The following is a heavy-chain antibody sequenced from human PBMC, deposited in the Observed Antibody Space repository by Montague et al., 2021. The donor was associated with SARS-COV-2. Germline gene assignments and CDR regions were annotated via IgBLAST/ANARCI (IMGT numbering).Heavy chain of an antibody. V-gene: IGHV4-39*01. CDR1: GGSISSSDYY. Sequence: SETLSLTCTVSGGSISSSDYYWGWIRQPPGKGLEWIGTIYYSGSTYYTPSLKSRVTISADTSKNQFSLKLTSLTAADTAAYYCARSSGYNYDISYYGMDVWGQGTTVTVSS. D-gene: IGHD5-18*01. CDR3: ARSSGYNYDISYYGMDV. CDR2: IYYSGST. J-gene: IGHJ6*02.